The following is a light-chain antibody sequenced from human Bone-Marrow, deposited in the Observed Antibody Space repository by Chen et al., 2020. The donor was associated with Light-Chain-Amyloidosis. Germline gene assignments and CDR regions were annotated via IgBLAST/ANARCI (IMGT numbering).Light chain of an antibody. CDR1: ERLLYRSNNKNY. CDR3: QQYYSTPYT. CDR2: WAT. V-gene: IGKV4-1*01. J-gene: IGKJ2*01. Sequence: DIVMTQSPDSLAVSLGERATINCKSSERLLYRSNNKNYLGWYQQKPGQSPKLLMYWATTRESGVPDRFSGRGSGTDFTLTISSLQAEDVAVYSCQQYYSTPYTFGQGTKLEIQ.